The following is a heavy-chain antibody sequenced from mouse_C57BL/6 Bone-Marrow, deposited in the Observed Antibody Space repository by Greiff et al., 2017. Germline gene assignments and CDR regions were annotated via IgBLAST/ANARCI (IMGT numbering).Heavy chain of an antibody. Sequence: EVKLVESGGGLVKPGGSLKLSCAASGFTFSSYAMSWVRQTPEKRLEWVATISDGGSYTYSPDNVKGRFTISRDNAKNNLYLQMSHLKSEDTAMYYCARRETGFAYWGQGTLVTVSA. J-gene: IGHJ3*01. CDR2: ISDGGSYT. CDR1: GFTFSSYA. V-gene: IGHV5-4*03. CDR3: ARRETGFAY.